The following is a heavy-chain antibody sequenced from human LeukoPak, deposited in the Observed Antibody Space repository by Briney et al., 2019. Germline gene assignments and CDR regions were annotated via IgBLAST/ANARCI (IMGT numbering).Heavy chain of an antibody. CDR2: IKQDGSEK. D-gene: IGHD1-26*01. J-gene: IGHJ4*02. CDR1: GFTFSSYW. Sequence: PGGSLRLSCAASGFTFSSYWMSWVRQAPGKGLEWVANIKQDGSEKYYVDSVKGRFIISRDNAKNSLYLQMNSLRAEDTAVYYCASLSSRIEGSPDYWGQGTLVTVSS. V-gene: IGHV3-7*01. CDR3: ASLSSRIEGSPDY.